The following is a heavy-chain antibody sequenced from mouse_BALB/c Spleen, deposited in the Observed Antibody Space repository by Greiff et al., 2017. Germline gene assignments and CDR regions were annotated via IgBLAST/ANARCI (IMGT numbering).Heavy chain of an antibody. CDR2: IDPANGNT. CDR1: GFNIKDSY. CDR3: ASNWDGKAY. D-gene: IGHD4-1*01. Sequence: EVQLQQSGAELVKPGASVKLSCTASGFNIKDSYMHWVKQRPEQGLEWIGRIDPANGNTKYDPKFQGKATITADTSSNTAYLQLSSLTSEDTAVYYCASNWDGKAYWGQGTLVTVSA. V-gene: IGHV14-3*02. J-gene: IGHJ3*01.